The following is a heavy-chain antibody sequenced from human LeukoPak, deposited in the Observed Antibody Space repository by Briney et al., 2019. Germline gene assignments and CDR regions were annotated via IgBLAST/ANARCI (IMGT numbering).Heavy chain of an antibody. CDR3: ARARRIVVPAATAGWFDP. CDR1: GYTFTGYY. V-gene: IGHV1-2*02. D-gene: IGHD2-2*01. J-gene: IGHJ5*02. Sequence: GRSLRLSCAASGYTFTGYYMHWVRQAPGQGLEWMGWINPNSGGTNYAQKFQGRVTMTRDTSISTAYMELSRLRSDDTAVYYCARARRIVVPAATAGWFDPWGQGTLVTVSS. CDR2: INPNSGGT.